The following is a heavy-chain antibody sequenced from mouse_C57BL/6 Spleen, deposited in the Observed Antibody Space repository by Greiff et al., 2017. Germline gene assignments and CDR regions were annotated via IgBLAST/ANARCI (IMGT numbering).Heavy chain of an antibody. CDR1: GYTFTSYG. CDR2: IYPRSGNT. D-gene: IGHD1-1*01. V-gene: IGHV1-81*01. CDR3: ARGATVVATYYFDY. Sequence: QVQLQQSGAELARPGASVKLSCKASGYTFTSYGISWVKQRTGQGLEWIGEIYPRSGNTYYNEKFKGKATLTADKSSSTAYMELRSLTSEDSAVYFCARGATVVATYYFDYWGQGTALTVSS. J-gene: IGHJ2*01.